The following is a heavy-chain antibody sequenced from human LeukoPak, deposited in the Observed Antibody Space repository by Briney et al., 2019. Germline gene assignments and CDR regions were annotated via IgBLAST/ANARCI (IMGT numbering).Heavy chain of an antibody. J-gene: IGHJ4*02. Sequence: PGGSLRLSCAASGFTVSSTYMSWVRQAPGKGLEWVSVIYSGGSTYYADSVKGRITISRDNSKNTLYLQMNSLRAEDTAAYYCARDSNYDYWGQGTLVTVSS. CDR2: IYSGGST. V-gene: IGHV3-66*02. D-gene: IGHD6-13*01. CDR3: ARDSNYDY. CDR1: GFTVSSTY.